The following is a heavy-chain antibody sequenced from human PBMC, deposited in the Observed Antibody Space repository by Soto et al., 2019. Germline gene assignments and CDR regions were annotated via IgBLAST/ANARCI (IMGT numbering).Heavy chain of an antibody. Sequence: GGSLRLSCAASGLTFSSYAMSWVRQAPGKGLEWVSAISGSGGSTYYADSVKGRFTISRDNSKNTLYLQMNSLRAEDTAVYYCAKPGRELPRRGYFDYWGQGTLVTVSS. CDR1: GLTFSSYA. CDR2: ISGSGGST. D-gene: IGHD1-26*01. J-gene: IGHJ4*02. V-gene: IGHV3-23*01. CDR3: AKPGRELPRRGYFDY.